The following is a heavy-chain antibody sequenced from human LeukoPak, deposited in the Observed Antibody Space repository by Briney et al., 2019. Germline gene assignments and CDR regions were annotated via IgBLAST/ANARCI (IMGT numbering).Heavy chain of an antibody. CDR3: ARRRAGSSLCDF. J-gene: IGHJ4*02. D-gene: IGHD6-6*01. CDR1: GGSISSGDYY. CDR2: IYYSGST. Sequence: SETLSLTCTVSGGSISSGDYYWSWIRRPPGKGLEWIGYIYYSGSTYYNPSLKSRLTISVDTSKNQFSLKLSSVTAADTAVYYCARRRAGSSLCDFWGQGTLVTVSS. V-gene: IGHV4-30-4*08.